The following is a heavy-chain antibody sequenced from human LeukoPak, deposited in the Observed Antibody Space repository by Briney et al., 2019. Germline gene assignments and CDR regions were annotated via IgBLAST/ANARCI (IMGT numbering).Heavy chain of an antibody. CDR2: IKQDGSEK. D-gene: IGHD6-6*01. CDR3: ARGLSGYASSLGY. Sequence: GGSLRLSCAASGFTFSSYWMSWVRQAPGKGLEWVANIKQDGSEKYYVDSVKGRFTISRDNAKNTLYPQMNSLRAEDTAVYYCARGLSGYASSLGYWGQGTLVTVSS. CDR1: GFTFSSYW. J-gene: IGHJ4*02. V-gene: IGHV3-7*01.